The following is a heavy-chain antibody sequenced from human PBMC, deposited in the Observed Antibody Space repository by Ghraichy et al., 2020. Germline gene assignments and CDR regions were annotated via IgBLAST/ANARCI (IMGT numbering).Heavy chain of an antibody. Sequence: SETLSLTCTVSGGSINSGDYYWTWIRQPPGKGLEWIGYIYYSGTTYYDPSLKSRVTLSVDTSKNQFSLKLSSVTAADTAIYYCARRFCSGDTCYGIFDYWGQGTLVTVSS. CDR2: IYYSGTT. D-gene: IGHD2-15*01. V-gene: IGHV4-30-4*01. CDR3: ARRFCSGDTCYGIFDY. CDR1: GGSINSGDYY. J-gene: IGHJ4*02.